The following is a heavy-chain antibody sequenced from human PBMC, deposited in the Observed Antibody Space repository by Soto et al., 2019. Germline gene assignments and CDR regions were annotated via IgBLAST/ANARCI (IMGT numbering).Heavy chain of an antibody. CDR3: YTEHTLFMAH. V-gene: IGHV3-15*01. J-gene: IGHJ4*02. Sequence: EAQLVESGGGLVTPGESLRLSCVASGFTFSNAWMSWVRQVPGKGLEWIGLITSKSAGATTAYAAPVTGRFTVSRDDLKNTLYLQVNSLKTEDTGIYYCYTEHTLFMAHWGQGTLVTVSS. CDR1: GFTFSNAW. CDR2: ITSKSAGATT.